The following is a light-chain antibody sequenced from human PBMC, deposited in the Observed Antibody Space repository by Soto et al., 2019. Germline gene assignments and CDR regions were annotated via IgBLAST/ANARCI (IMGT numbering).Light chain of an antibody. J-gene: IGLJ1*01. V-gene: IGLV2-14*01. Sequence: QSALTQPASVSGSPGQSITISCTGTSSDVGGFNYVSWYQQHPGKAPQLIIYEVNKRPSGVSNRFSGTKSGNTASLTVSGLQAEDEADYYCSSYAGTNNYVFGTGTKVTV. CDR3: SSYAGTNNYV. CDR1: SSDVGGFNY. CDR2: EVN.